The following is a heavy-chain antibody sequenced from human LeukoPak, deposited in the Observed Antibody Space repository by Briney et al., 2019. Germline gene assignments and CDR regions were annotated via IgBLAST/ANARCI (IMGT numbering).Heavy chain of an antibody. Sequence: GSSVTVSCKASGGTFISYAISWVRQAPGQGLEWMGGIIPIFGTANYAQKFQGRVTITADKSTSTAYMELSSLRSEDTAVYYCARAMVRGVIWWFDPWGQGTLVTVSS. V-gene: IGHV1-69*06. CDR3: ARAMVRGVIWWFDP. CDR2: IIPIFGTA. CDR1: GGTFISYA. D-gene: IGHD3-10*01. J-gene: IGHJ5*02.